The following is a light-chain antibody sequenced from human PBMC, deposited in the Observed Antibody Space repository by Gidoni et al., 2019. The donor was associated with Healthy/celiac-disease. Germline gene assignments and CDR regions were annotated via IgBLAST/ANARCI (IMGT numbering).Light chain of an antibody. CDR1: QSVSSN. V-gene: IGKV3-15*01. Sequence: EIVMTQSPATLSVSPGERATLSCRASQSVSSNLAWYQQKPGQAPRRLIYGASNRATGIPARFSGSGSGTEFTLTISSLQSEDFAVYYCQQYNNWPQTFGQGTKVEIK. CDR2: GAS. CDR3: QQYNNWPQT. J-gene: IGKJ1*01.